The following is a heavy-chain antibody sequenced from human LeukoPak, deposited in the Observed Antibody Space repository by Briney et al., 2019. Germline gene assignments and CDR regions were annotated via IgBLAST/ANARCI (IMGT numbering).Heavy chain of an antibody. V-gene: IGHV1-2*02. Sequence: RASVKVSCKTSGYTFIDYYLHWVRQAPGQGLEWMGWINPYSGRTSTAQKFQGRITMTRDTSITTVYMEVSWLTSDDTAIYYCARADRVDGTPHLIGPWGQGTLVTVSS. CDR1: GYTFIDYY. D-gene: IGHD5-24*01. J-gene: IGHJ5*02. CDR2: INPYSGRT. CDR3: ARADRVDGTPHLIGP.